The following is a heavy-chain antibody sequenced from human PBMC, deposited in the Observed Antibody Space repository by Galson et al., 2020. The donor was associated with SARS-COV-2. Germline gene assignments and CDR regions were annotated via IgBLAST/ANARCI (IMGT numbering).Heavy chain of an antibody. CDR3: AATTVITPGAFDY. CDR2: IFHSGST. J-gene: IGHJ4*02. D-gene: IGHD4-17*01. V-gene: IGHV4-4*02. Sequence: ASETLSLTCVVSGGSISSSNWWSWVRQPPGKGLEWIGEIFHSGSTTYNPSLKSRVTISVDKSNNHLSLRVNSVTAADTAVYYCAATTVITPGAFDYWGQGALVTVSS. CDR1: GGSISSSNW.